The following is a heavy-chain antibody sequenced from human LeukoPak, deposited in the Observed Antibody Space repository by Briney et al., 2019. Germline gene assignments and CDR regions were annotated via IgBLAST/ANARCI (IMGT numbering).Heavy chain of an antibody. CDR2: INPSGGST. CDR1: GYTFTSYY. J-gene: IGHJ3*02. V-gene: IGHV1-46*01. Sequence: GASVKVSCKASGYTFTSYYMHWVRQAPGQGLEWMGIINPSGGSTSYAQKFQGRVTMTRDMSTSTVYMELSSLRSEDTAVYYCARGLRGSGSYSNAFDIWGQGTMVTVSS. D-gene: IGHD3-10*01. CDR3: ARGLRGSGSYSNAFDI.